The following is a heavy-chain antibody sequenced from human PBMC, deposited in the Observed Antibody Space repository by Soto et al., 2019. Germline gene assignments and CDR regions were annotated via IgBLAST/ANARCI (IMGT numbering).Heavy chain of an antibody. CDR2: IYPGDSDT. D-gene: IGHD2-15*01. CDR1: GYSFTSYW. J-gene: IGHJ6*02. CDR3: ARHCYCSGGSCYSFRGYYYGMDV. V-gene: IGHV5-51*01. Sequence: GESLKISCKGSGYSFTSYWIGWVRQMPGKGLEWMGIIYPGDSDTRNSPSFQGQVTISADKSISTAYLQWSSMKPSDTAMYYCARHCYCSGGSCYSFRGYYYGMDVWGQGTTVTVSS.